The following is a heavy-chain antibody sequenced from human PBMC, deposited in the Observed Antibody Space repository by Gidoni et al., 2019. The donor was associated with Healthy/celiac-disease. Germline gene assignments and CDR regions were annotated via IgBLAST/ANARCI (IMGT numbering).Heavy chain of an antibody. CDR3: ARGDAAYCGGDCYHDFDY. CDR2: INPNSGGT. D-gene: IGHD2-21*02. Sequence: QVQLVQSGAEVKKPGASVKVSCKASGYTFTGYYMHWVRQAPGQGLEWMGWINPNSGGTNYAQKFQGRVTMTRDTSISTAYMELSRLRSDDTAVYYCARGDAAYCGGDCYHDFDYWGQGTLVTVSS. CDR1: GYTFTGYY. V-gene: IGHV1-2*02. J-gene: IGHJ4*02.